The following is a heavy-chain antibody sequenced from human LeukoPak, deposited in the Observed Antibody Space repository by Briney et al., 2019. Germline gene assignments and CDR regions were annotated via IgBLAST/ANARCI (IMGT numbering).Heavy chain of an antibody. V-gene: IGHV3-30*03. J-gene: IGHJ6*02. D-gene: IGHD6-13*01. CDR2: ISYDGSNK. CDR1: GFTFSSYG. CDR3: PGSLYAYFYDGMDV. Sequence: GGSLRLSCAASGFTFSSYGMHWVRQAPGKGLEWVAVISYDGSNKYYADSVKGRFTISRDNSKNTLYLQMNSLRAEDTAVYDCPGSLYAYFYDGMDVWGQGTMVTVSS.